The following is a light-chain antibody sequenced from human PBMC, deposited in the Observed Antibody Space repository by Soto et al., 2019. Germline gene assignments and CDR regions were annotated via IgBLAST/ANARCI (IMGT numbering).Light chain of an antibody. Sequence: EIVLTQSPGTLSVSPGERVTLSCRASQSVSSNLAWYQQKPGQAPRLLIYGASTRATGIPARFSGSGSGTDFTLTISRLEPEDFAVYYCQQYGSSPFTFGQGTRLEIK. CDR1: QSVSSN. J-gene: IGKJ5*01. V-gene: IGKV3-20*01. CDR3: QQYGSSPFT. CDR2: GAS.